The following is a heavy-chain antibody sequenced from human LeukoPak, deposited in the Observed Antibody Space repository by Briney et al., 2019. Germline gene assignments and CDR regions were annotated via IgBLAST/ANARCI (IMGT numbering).Heavy chain of an antibody. D-gene: IGHD6-19*01. V-gene: IGHV3-9*01. CDR2: ISWNNDNI. CDR3: ARDSGAVAGTKYFDY. CDR1: GFTFDAYA. J-gene: IGHJ4*02. Sequence: GRSLRLSCAASGFTFDAYAMHWVRQAPGKGLEWVSGISWNNDNIDYADSVKGRFTISRDNAKNSLYLQMNSLRAEDTAVYYCARDSGAVAGTKYFDYWGQGTLVTVTS.